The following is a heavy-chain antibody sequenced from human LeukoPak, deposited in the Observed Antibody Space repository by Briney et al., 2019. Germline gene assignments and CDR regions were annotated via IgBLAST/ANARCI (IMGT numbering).Heavy chain of an antibody. V-gene: IGHV4-4*07. D-gene: IGHD3-22*01. CDR1: GGSISNYY. CDR3: ARYDHDSSGYYGFDY. Sequence: SETLSLTCTVSGGSISNYYWNWIRQPAGKGLEWIGRIYTSGSTDYNPSLKSRVTMSVDTSKNQFSLELRSVTAADTAVYYCARYDHDSSGYYGFDYWGQGILVTVSS. CDR2: IYTSGST. J-gene: IGHJ4*02.